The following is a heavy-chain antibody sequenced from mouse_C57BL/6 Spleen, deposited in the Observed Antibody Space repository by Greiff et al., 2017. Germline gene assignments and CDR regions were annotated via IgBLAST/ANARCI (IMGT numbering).Heavy chain of an antibody. CDR1: GYTFTSYT. Sequence: QVQLKQSGAELARPGASVKMSCKASGYTFTSYTMHWVKQRPGQGLEWIGYINPSSGYTKYNQKFKDKATLTADKSSSTAYMQLSSLTSEDSAVYYCAREEYYGSSDCWAIDFWGTGTSVTVSS. V-gene: IGHV1-4*01. CDR2: INPSSGYT. CDR3: AREEYYGSSDCWAIDF. D-gene: IGHD1-1*01. J-gene: IGHJ4*01.